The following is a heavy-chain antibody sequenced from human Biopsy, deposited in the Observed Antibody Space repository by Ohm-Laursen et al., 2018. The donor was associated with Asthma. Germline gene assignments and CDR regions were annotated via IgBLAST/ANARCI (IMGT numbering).Heavy chain of an antibody. Sequence: EPSVNASCKASGSSFDNYFMHWVRQAPGQGLEWMGIINPSGAGTRYAEKFRGRLIVTRDASTRTAFMDMRSLRSDDTAIYFCARARETTNYGDSDFDIWGQGTLITVSS. J-gene: IGHJ4*02. V-gene: IGHV1-46*02. CDR2: INPSGAGT. D-gene: IGHD2-8*01. CDR3: ARARETTNYGDSDFDI. CDR1: GSSFDNYF.